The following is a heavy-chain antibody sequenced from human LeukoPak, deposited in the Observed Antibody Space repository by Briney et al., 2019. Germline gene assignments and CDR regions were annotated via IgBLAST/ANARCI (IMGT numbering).Heavy chain of an antibody. D-gene: IGHD3-3*01. CDR2: ISGSGGST. J-gene: IGHJ4*02. Sequence: GGSLRLACAAPKFTFSTSALSWVRQAPGRGLEWVSAISGSGGSTYYADSVKGRFTISRDNSKNTLYLQMNSLRAEDTAVYYCAKNHQQLRFLEWLRLYYFDYWGQGTLVTVSS. CDR3: AKNHQQLRFLEWLRLYYFDY. CDR1: KFTFSTSA. V-gene: IGHV3-23*01.